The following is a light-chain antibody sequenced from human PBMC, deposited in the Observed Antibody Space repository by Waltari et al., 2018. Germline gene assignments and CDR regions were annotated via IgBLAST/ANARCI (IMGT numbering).Light chain of an antibody. CDR1: SRDVGGYNY. CDR3: CSYAGTSSLT. J-gene: IGLJ2*01. CDR2: DVN. Sequence: SALTQPRSVSGSPGQSVSISCTGTSRDVGGYNYVSWYRQHPGKAPTMIIFDVNKRPSGVPDRVSGSKSGNTASLTISGLQAEDEADYYCCSYAGTSSLTFGGGTQLTVL. V-gene: IGLV2-11*01.